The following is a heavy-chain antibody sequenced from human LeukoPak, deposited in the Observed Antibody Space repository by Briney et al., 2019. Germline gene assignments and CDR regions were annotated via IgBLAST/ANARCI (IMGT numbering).Heavy chain of an antibody. D-gene: IGHD1-1*01. Sequence: GGSLRLSSAPPGFTSSTSDMYRVRHPPGQGLWWVSLFGRASDTYYPGSVEGRFTLSRDNAKNSLYLQMNSLTAGDTAVYYCARGPPRGKYYYMDVWGEGTTVTVSS. J-gene: IGHJ6*03. CDR2: FGRASDT. CDR3: ARGPPRGKYYYMDV. CDR1: GFTSSTSD. V-gene: IGHV3-13*01.